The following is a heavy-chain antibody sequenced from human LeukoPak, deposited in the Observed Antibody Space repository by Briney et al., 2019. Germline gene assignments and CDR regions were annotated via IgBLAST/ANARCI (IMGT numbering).Heavy chain of an antibody. V-gene: IGHV3-53*04. D-gene: IGHD4-17*01. CDR3: ARDNSYGYYGMDV. Sequence: GGSLRLSCAASGFTVSSNYMSWVRQAPGKGLEWVSVIYSGGSTYYADSVKGRFTISRHNSKNTLYLQINSLRAEDTAVYYCARDNSYGYYGMDVWGQGTTVTVSS. CDR1: GFTVSSNY. CDR2: IYSGGST. J-gene: IGHJ6*02.